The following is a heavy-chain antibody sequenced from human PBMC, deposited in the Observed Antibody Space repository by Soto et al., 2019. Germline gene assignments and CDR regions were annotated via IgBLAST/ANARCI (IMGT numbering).Heavy chain of an antibody. Sequence: QVQLQQWGAGLLKPSETLSLTCAVYGGSFSGYYWSWIRQPPGKGLEWIGEINHSGSTNYNPSLKSRVTISVDTSKNQFSLKLSSVTAADTAVYYCARGRPRYSSSWYVSYYYYYGMDVWGQGTTVTVSS. CDR3: ARGRPRYSSSWYVSYYYYYGMDV. CDR2: INHSGST. J-gene: IGHJ6*02. D-gene: IGHD6-13*01. V-gene: IGHV4-34*01. CDR1: GGSFSGYY.